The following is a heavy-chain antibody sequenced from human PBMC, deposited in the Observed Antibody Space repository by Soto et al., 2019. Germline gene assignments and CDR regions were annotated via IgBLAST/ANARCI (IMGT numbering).Heavy chain of an antibody. CDR1: GFTFSSYG. J-gene: IGHJ3*02. V-gene: IGHV3-33*01. CDR3: ARQLQAFDI. Sequence: QVQLVESGGGVVQPGRSLRLSCAASGFTFSSYGMHWVRQAPGKGLEWVAVIWYDGSNKYYADSVKGRFTISRDNSKNTLYLQMNSLRAEDTAVYYCARQLQAFDIWGQGTMVTVSS. D-gene: IGHD1-26*01. CDR2: IWYDGSNK.